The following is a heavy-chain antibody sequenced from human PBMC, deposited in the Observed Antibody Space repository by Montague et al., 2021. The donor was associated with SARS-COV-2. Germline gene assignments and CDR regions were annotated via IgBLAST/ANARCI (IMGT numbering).Heavy chain of an antibody. V-gene: IGHV4-59*01. CDR3: ARVGRSSSWYEVAFDI. D-gene: IGHD6-13*01. Sequence: SETLSLTCTVSGGSISRYSWTWIRQPPGKGLERIGYIYNSGSTNYNPSLTSRVTISVDTSKNQFSLKLSSVAAADTAVYYCARVGRSSSWYEVAFDIWGQGTTVTVSS. CDR1: GGSISRYS. CDR2: IYNSGST. J-gene: IGHJ3*02.